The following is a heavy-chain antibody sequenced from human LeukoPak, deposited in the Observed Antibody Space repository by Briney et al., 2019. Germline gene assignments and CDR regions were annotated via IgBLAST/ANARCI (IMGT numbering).Heavy chain of an antibody. CDR1: GITLSSYG. CDR3: AKRGVVIRVILVGFNKDAYYFDS. J-gene: IGHJ4*02. V-gene: IGHV3-23*01. Sequence: GGSLRLSCAVSGITLSSYGMSWVRRAPGKGLEWVAGIGGSGGGTNYADSVKGRFIISRDNAKNTLYLQMNSLRVEDTAVYFCAKRGVVIRVILVGFNKDAYYFDSWGQGALVSVSS. CDR2: IGGSGGGT. D-gene: IGHD3-22*01.